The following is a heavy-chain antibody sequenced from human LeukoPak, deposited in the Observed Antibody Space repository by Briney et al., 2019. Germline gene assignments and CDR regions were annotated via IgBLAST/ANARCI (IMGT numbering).Heavy chain of an antibody. V-gene: IGHV3-21*01. CDR1: GFTFSTYA. CDR2: ISSSSSYI. J-gene: IGHJ4*02. CDR3: ARRGPPTTVTTYYFDY. D-gene: IGHD4-17*01. Sequence: PGGSLRLSCDASGFTFSTYAMNWVRQAPGKGLEWVSSISSSSSYIYYADSVKGRFTISRDNAKNSLYLQMNSLRAEDTAVYYCARRGPPTTVTTYYFDYWGQGTLVTVSS.